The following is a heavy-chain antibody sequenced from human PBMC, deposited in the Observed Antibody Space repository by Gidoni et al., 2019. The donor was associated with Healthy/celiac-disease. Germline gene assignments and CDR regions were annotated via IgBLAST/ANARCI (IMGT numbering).Heavy chain of an antibody. J-gene: IGHJ4*02. V-gene: IGHV4-34*01. CDR2: INHSGST. Sequence: QVQLQQWGAGLLKPSETLSLTCAVYGGSFSGYYWSWIRQPPGKGLEWIGEINHSGSTNYNPSLKSRVTISVDTSKNQFSLKLSSVTAADTAVYYCARGVFGGYGSGRSYSRWGYWGQGTLVTVSS. CDR3: ARGVFGGYGSGRSYSRWGY. CDR1: GGSFSGYY. D-gene: IGHD3-10*01.